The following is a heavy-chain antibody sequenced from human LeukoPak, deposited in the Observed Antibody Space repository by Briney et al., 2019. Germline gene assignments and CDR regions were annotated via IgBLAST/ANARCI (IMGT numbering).Heavy chain of an antibody. J-gene: IGHJ4*02. V-gene: IGHV3-7*01. CDR3: ASLLTTYYDFWSGYYTEYFDY. D-gene: IGHD3-3*01. Sequence: GGSLRLPCAASGFTFSSYWMSWVRQAPGKGLEWVANIKQDGSEKYYVDSVKGRFTISRDNAKNSLYLQMNSLRAEDTAVYYCASLLTTYYDFWSGYYTEYFDYWGQGTLVTVSS. CDR1: GFTFSSYW. CDR2: IKQDGSEK.